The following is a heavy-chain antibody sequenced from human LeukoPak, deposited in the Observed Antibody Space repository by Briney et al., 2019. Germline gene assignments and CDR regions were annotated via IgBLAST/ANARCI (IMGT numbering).Heavy chain of an antibody. CDR1: GFTVSSNY. CDR2: IYSGGST. D-gene: IGHD4-17*01. V-gene: IGHV3-66*01. J-gene: IGHJ4*02. CDR3: ASIPDSTVPPYFDY. Sequence: GGSLRLSCAASGFTVSSNYMSWVRQAPGKGLEWVSVIYSGGSTYYADSVKGRFTISRDNSKNTLYLQMNSLRAEDTAVYYCASIPDSTVPPYFDYWGQGTLVTVSS.